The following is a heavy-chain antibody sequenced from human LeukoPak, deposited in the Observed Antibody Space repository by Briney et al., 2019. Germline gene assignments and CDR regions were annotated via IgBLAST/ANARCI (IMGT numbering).Heavy chain of an antibody. CDR3: ARRRGYSVFDY. D-gene: IGHD5-18*01. V-gene: IGHV4-34*01. J-gene: IGHJ4*02. CDR1: GGSFSGYY. Sequence: SETLSLTCAVSGGSFSGYYWSWIRQPPGKGLEWIGEINHSGSTNYNPSLKSRVTISVDTSKNQFSLKLSSVTAADTAVYYCARRRGYSVFDYRGQGTLVTVSS. CDR2: INHSGST.